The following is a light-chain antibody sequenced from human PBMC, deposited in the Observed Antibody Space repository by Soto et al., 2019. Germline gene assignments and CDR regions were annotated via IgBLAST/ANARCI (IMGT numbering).Light chain of an antibody. V-gene: IGKV3D-20*02. CDR3: QQRSTWPPFS. J-gene: IGKJ2*03. CDR2: SAS. CDR1: QSVASSY. Sequence: EVVLTQSPGTLSLSPGERVTLSCRASQSVASSYLAWYQQKPGRAPRLLFYSASSRATGIPDRFSGSGSGTDFTLTISRLEPEDFAVYYCQQRSTWPPFSFGQGTKLEIK.